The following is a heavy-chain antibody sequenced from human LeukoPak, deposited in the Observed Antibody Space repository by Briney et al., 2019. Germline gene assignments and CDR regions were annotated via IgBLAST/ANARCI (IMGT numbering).Heavy chain of an antibody. CDR1: GYTFTSHN. CDR3: SRCAYSGGWGCDH. V-gene: IGHV1-3*04. J-gene: IGHJ5*02. D-gene: IGHD2-15*01. CDR2: INTGNGIT. Sequence: ASVKVSCKASGYTFTSHNIHWVRQAPGQRLEWMGWINTGNGITKYSQKFQGRVTVTRDTSASTVYVELSSLSTEDTAVYYCSRCAYSGGWGCDHWGQGTLVTVSS.